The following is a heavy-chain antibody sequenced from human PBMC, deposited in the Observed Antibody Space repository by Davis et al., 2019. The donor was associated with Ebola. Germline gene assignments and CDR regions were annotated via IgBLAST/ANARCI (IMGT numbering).Heavy chain of an antibody. V-gene: IGHV4-31*03. CDR2: IFYSGIT. Sequence: SETLSLTCSVSGGSISSGGYYWSWIRQRPGKALEWIGYIFYSGITYYNPSLKSRVTISVDTSKNQFSLSLRSVTAADTAVYYCARRAGIRSYYGMDVWGKGTTVTVSS. CDR1: GGSISSGGYY. CDR3: ARRAGIRSYYGMDV. J-gene: IGHJ6*04. D-gene: IGHD3-10*01.